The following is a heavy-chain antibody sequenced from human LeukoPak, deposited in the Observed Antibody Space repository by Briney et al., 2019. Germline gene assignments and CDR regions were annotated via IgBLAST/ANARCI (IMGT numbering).Heavy chain of an antibody. CDR2: INSDGTIT. J-gene: IGHJ4*02. CDR1: GFTFSSYA. Sequence: GGSLRLSCAASGFTFSSYAMIWVRQAPGKGLVWVSRINSDGTITSYADSVKGRFAISRDNAKNTLYLLMTSLRAEDTAVYYCASPGKAAAEGGQGTLVTVSS. V-gene: IGHV3-74*01. CDR3: ASPGKAAAE. D-gene: IGHD6-13*01.